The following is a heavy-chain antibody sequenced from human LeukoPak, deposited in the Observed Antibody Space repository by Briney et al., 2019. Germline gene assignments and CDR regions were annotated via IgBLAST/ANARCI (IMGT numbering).Heavy chain of an antibody. V-gene: IGHV3-21*01. CDR1: GFTFSSYS. D-gene: IGHD2-2*01. J-gene: IGHJ4*02. CDR3: ARAPSYCSSTSCTDY. Sequence: GGSLRLSCAASGFTFSSYSMNWVRQAPGKGLEWVSSISSSSSYIYYADSVKGRFTISRDNAKNSLYLQMNSLRAEDTAVYYCARAPSYCSSTSCTDYWGQGTLVTVSS. CDR2: ISSSSSYI.